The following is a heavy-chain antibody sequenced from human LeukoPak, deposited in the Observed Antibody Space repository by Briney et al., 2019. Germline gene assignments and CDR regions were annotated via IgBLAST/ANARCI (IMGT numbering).Heavy chain of an antibody. V-gene: IGHV3-21*01. CDR1: GFIFNNYA. CDR2: INGSGSST. CDR3: ARDGHDILTGYYLY. D-gene: IGHD3-9*01. J-gene: IGHJ4*02. Sequence: GGSLRLSCAASGFIFNNYAMSWVRQAPGKGLEWVSDINGSGSSTNYADSVKGRFTISRDNAKNSLYLQMNSLRAEDTAAYYCARDGHDILTGYYLYWGQGTLVTVSS.